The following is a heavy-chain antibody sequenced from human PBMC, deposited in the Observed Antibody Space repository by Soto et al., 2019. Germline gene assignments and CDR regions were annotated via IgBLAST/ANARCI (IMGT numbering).Heavy chain of an antibody. CDR3: ATDYYDTSDLLGN. D-gene: IGHD3-22*01. V-gene: IGHV3-30-3*01. Sequence: QVQLVESGGGVVQPGRSLRLSCAASGFSFNTYALHWVRQAPGNGLEWVAVISYQGNNKYYADSVKGRFTISRDNSKHTLHLEMNSLRAEDTAVYYCATDYYDTSDLLGNWGQGTLVTVCS. J-gene: IGHJ4*02. CDR1: GFSFNTYA. CDR2: ISYQGNNK.